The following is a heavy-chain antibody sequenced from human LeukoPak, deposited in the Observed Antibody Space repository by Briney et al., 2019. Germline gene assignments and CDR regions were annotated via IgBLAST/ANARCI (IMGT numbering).Heavy chain of an antibody. CDR1: GYTFTGYY. Sequence: ASVKVSCKASGYTFTGYYIHWVRQAPGQGLEWMGWINPNSGGTNYAQKFQGRVTMTRNTSISTAYMELSSLRSEDTAVYYCARALGGNYYDSSGYYDYWGQGTLVTVSS. V-gene: IGHV1-2*02. D-gene: IGHD3-22*01. J-gene: IGHJ4*02. CDR3: ARALGGNYYDSSGYYDY. CDR2: INPNSGGT.